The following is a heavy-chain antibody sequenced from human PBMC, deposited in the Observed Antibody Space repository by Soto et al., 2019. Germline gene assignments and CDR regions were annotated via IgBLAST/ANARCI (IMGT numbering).Heavy chain of an antibody. D-gene: IGHD2-15*01. CDR1: GYSIRSNSY. CDR2: IYHSGST. J-gene: IGHJ5*02. V-gene: IGHV4-38-2*01. CDR3: ARNGNDSGGAEGRWARWFDP. Sequence: SETLSLTCAVSGYSIRSNSYWGWIRQPPGKGLEWIGSIYHSGSTHYSSSLKSRVTISVDTSKNQFSLKLKSVTAADTAVYYCARNGNDSGGAEGRWARWFDPWGQGTLVTVSS.